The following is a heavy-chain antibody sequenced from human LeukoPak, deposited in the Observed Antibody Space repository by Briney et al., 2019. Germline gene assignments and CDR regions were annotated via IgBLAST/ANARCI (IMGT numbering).Heavy chain of an antibody. CDR3: ARDRRAFTMVRGVTVPYYYYGMGV. CDR1: GYTFTSYG. J-gene: IGHJ6*02. CDR2: ISAYNGNT. V-gene: IGHV1-18*01. Sequence: GASVKVSCKASGYTFTSYGISWVRQAPGQGLEWMGWISAYNGNTNYAQKLQGRVTMTTDTSTSTAYMELRSLRSDDTAVYYCARDRRAFTMVRGVTVPYYYYGMGVWGQGTTVTVSS. D-gene: IGHD3-10*01.